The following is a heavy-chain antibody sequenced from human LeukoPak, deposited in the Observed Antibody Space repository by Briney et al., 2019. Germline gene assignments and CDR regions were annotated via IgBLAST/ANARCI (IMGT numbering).Heavy chain of an antibody. V-gene: IGHV3-21*01. D-gene: IGHD6-13*01. CDR1: GFTFSSYS. CDR2: ISSSSRYI. CDR3: ARAWRIAAPGTLSY. Sequence: GGSLRLSCAASGFTFSSYSMNWVRQAPGKGLEWVSSISSSSRYIYYADSVKGRFTISRDNAKKSLYLQMNSLRAEDTAVYYCARAWRIAAPGTLSYWGQGGLVTVSS. J-gene: IGHJ4*02.